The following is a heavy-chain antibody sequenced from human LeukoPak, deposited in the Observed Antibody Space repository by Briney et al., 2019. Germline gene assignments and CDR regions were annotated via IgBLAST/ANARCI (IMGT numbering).Heavy chain of an antibody. D-gene: IGHD5-12*01. V-gene: IGHV3-74*01. CDR1: GYTFSNYW. CDR2: INSDGSST. J-gene: IGHJ4*02. CDR3: VQSSPTIDY. Sequence: GGSLRLSCSASGYTFSNYWMHWVRQVPGKGLVWVSRINSDGSSTTYADSVKGRFTISRDNAKNTMYLQMNSLRVEDTAVYYCVQSSPTIDYWGQGTLVTVSS.